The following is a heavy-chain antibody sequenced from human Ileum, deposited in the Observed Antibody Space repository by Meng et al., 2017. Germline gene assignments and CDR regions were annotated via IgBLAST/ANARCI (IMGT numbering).Heavy chain of an antibody. D-gene: IGHD2-2*02. V-gene: IGHV4-59*08. J-gene: IGHJ4*02. Sequence: QVQLQVSGPGLVNPSETLSLTCTVSGDSISGPYCSWIRQFPGKGLEWIGYTYYSGTTNYNPSLRGRVTMSVDTSRAQFSLKLTSVTAADTAIYYCARGKAIPDFWGQGTLVTVSS. CDR2: TYYSGTT. CDR1: GDSISGPY. CDR3: ARGKAIPDF.